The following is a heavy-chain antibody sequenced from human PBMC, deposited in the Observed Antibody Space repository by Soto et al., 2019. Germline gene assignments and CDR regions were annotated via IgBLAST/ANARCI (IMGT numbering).Heavy chain of an antibody. CDR1: GGTFSSYA. D-gene: IGHD3-10*01. V-gene: IGHV1-69*01. J-gene: IGHJ4*02. CDR2: IIPIFGTA. Sequence: QVQLVQSGAEVKKPGSSVKVSCKASGGTFSSYAISWVRQAPGQGLEWMGGIIPIFGTANYAQEFQGRVTITADESTCTAYMELSSLRSEDTAVYYCARGDSGIQDGVFDYWGQGTLVTVSS. CDR3: ARGDSGIQDGVFDY.